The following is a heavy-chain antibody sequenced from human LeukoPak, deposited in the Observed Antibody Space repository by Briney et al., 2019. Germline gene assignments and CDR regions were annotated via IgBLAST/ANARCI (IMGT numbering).Heavy chain of an antibody. J-gene: IGHJ5*02. CDR2: INPNSGGT. V-gene: IGHV1-2*02. D-gene: IGHD6-19*01. CDR1: GYTFTGYY. Sequence: ASVKVSCKASGYTFTGYYMHWVRQAPGQGLEWMGWINPNSGGTNYAQKFQGRVTTTRDTSISTAYMELNRLRSDDTAVYYCARDGIAVVGKGWFDPWGQGTLVTVSS. CDR3: ARDGIAVVGKGWFDP.